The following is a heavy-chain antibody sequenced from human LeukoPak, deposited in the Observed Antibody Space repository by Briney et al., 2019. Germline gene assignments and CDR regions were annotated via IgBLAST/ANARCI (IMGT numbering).Heavy chain of an antibody. CDR1: GGSISSYY. V-gene: IGHV4-59*05. Sequence: SETLSLTCTVSGGSISSYYWSWIRQPPGKGLEWIGSIYYSGSTYYNPSLKSRVTISVDTSKNQFSLKLSSVTAADTAVYYCARQKAYNWNYYYYGMDVWGQGTTVTVSS. J-gene: IGHJ6*02. D-gene: IGHD1-20*01. CDR3: ARQKAYNWNYYYYGMDV. CDR2: IYYSGST.